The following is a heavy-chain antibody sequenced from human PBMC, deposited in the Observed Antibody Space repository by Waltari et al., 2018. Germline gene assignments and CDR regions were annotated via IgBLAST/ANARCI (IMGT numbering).Heavy chain of an antibody. CDR3: ARDRGRGLYLDS. Sequence: QLQLQESGPGLVKPSGTLSLTCGVSGDSMSTPYWWSWVRQPPGKGLEWIGQVYGGGKTNYNPSFASRVTVALDTYNKQFSLTVTSATAADTAVYYCARDRGRGLYLDSWGPGLLVTVSP. CDR1: GDSMSTPYW. J-gene: IGHJ4*02. V-gene: IGHV4-4*02. CDR2: VYGGGKT. D-gene: IGHD5-12*01.